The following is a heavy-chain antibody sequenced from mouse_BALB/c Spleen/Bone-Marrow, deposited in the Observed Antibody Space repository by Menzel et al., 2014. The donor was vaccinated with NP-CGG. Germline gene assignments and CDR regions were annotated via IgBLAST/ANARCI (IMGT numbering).Heavy chain of an antibody. J-gene: IGHJ2*01. Sequence: ESGPSLVKPSQTLSLTCSVTGDSTTSGYWNWIRKFPGNKLEYMGYISYSGSTYYSPSLKNRISITRDTSKNQYYLQLNSVTTEDTATYYCATYDGFYFDYWGQGTTLTVSS. CDR3: ATYDGFYFDY. CDR1: GDSTTSGY. CDR2: ISYSGST. D-gene: IGHD2-3*01. V-gene: IGHV3-8*02.